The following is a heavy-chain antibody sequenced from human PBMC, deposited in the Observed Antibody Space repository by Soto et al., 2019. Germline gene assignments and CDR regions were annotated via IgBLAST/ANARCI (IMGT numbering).Heavy chain of an antibody. V-gene: IGHV4-34*01. Sequence: QVQLQQWGAGLLKPSETLSLNCAVYGGSFSDYFWSWIRQPPSKELAWIGEISHSGNTSYNPSIKSRVTISVDTAKNQFSMNLSSVNAADTAFYYCARGLQRLFGGYKGLGYHGMDVWGQGTTVTVSS. J-gene: IGHJ6*02. D-gene: IGHD5-12*01. CDR3: ARGLQRLFGGYKGLGYHGMDV. CDR1: GGSFSDYF. CDR2: ISHSGNT.